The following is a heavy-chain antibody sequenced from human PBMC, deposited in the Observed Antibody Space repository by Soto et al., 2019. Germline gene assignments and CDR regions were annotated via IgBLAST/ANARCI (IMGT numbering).Heavy chain of an antibody. J-gene: IGHJ4*02. CDR2: IYYSGST. D-gene: IGHD2-21*02. Sequence: QVQLQESGPGLVKPSQTLSLTCTVSGGSISSGDYYWSWIRQPPGKGLEWIGYIYYSGSTYYNPSLKSRVTISVDTSKNQFSLKLSSVTAADTAVYYCARVPCGGDCYLALSYYFDYWGQGTLVTVSS. CDR1: GGSISSGDYY. CDR3: ARVPCGGDCYLALSYYFDY. V-gene: IGHV4-30-4*01.